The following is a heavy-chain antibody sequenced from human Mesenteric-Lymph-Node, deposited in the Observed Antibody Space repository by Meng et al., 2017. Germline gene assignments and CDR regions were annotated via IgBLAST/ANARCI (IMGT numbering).Heavy chain of an antibody. J-gene: IGHJ1*01. D-gene: IGHD1-26*01. CDR3: AGDSVGAHRTYFQH. CDR1: GGTFSSYA. Sequence: SVKVSCKASGGTFSSYAISWVRQAPGQGLEWMGGIIPIFGTANYAQKFQGRVTITADKSTSTAYMELSSLRSEDTAVYYCAGDSVGAHRTYFQHWGQGTLVTVSS. V-gene: IGHV1-69*06. CDR2: IIPIFGTA.